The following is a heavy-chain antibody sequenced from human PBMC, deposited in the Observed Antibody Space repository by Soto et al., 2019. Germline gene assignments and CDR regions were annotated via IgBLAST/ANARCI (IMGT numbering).Heavy chain of an antibody. CDR3: AKDRKERYCSGGSCYSYYYDYGMDV. Sequence: QVQLVESGGGVVQPGRSLRLSCAASGFTFSSYGMHWVRQAPGKGLERVAVISDDGSNKYYADSVKGRFTISRDNSKNTLYMQINSLRAEDTGVYYCAKDRKERYCSGGSCYSYYYDYGMDVWGQGTTVTVSS. J-gene: IGHJ6*02. CDR1: GFTFSSYG. V-gene: IGHV3-30*18. D-gene: IGHD2-15*01. CDR2: ISDDGSNK.